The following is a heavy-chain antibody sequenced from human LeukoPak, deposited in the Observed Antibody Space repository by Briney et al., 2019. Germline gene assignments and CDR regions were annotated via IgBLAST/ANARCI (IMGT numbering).Heavy chain of an antibody. Sequence: GRSLRLSCAASGFTFDDYAMHWVRQAPGKGLEWVSGISWNSGSIGYADSVKGRFTISRDNAKNSLYLQMNTLRAEDTALYYCAKDIGATDYTPEAFDIWGQGTMVTASS. J-gene: IGHJ3*02. D-gene: IGHD4-11*01. CDR3: AKDIGATDYTPEAFDI. CDR2: ISWNSGSI. V-gene: IGHV3-9*01. CDR1: GFTFDDYA.